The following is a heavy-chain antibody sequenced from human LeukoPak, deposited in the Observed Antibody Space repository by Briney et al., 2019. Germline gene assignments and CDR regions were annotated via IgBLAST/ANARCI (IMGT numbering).Heavy chain of an antibody. CDR3: ARDIDGDYVRSNWFDP. CDR2: ISPSGGST. J-gene: IGHJ5*02. Sequence: GASVKVSCKAFGYTFTSNYMHWVRQAPGQGPEWMGVISPSGGSTTYAQKFQGRVTLTRDMSTSTDYLELSSLRSEDTAVYYCARDIDGDYVRSNWFDPWGQGTLVTVSS. D-gene: IGHD4-17*01. CDR1: GYTFTSNY. V-gene: IGHV1-46*01.